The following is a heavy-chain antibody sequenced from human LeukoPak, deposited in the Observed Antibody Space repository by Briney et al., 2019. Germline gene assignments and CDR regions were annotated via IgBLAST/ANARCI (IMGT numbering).Heavy chain of an antibody. CDR2: ISGSGGST. V-gene: IGHV3-23*01. J-gene: IGHJ4*02. CDR3: AKDRQEGGWYTFDY. CDR1: GFTFSSYS. D-gene: IGHD6-19*01. Sequence: GGSLRLSCAASGFTFSSYSMNWVRQAPGKGLEWVSAISGSGGSTYYADSVKGRFTISRDNSKNTLYLQMNSLRAEDTAVYYCAKDRQEGGWYTFDYWGQGTLVTVSS.